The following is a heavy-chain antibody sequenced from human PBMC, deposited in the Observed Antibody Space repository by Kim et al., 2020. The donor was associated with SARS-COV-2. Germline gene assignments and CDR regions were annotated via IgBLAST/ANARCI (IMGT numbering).Heavy chain of an antibody. CDR1: GGSISSYY. D-gene: IGHD6-13*01. CDR2: IYYSGST. Sequence: SETLSLTCTVSGGSISSYYWSWIRQPPGKGLEWIGYIYYSGSTNYNPSLKSRVTISVDTSKNQFSLKLSSVTAADTAVYYCAREGYRSSWVVDYWGQGTLVTVSS. J-gene: IGHJ4*02. CDR3: AREGYRSSWVVDY. V-gene: IGHV4-59*01.